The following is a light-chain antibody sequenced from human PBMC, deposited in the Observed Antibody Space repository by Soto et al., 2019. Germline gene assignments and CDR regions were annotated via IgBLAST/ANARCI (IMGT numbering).Light chain of an antibody. V-gene: IGLV2-23*01. J-gene: IGLJ1*01. CDR1: SSDVGNYNL. CDR3: CSYTRSSTYV. Sequence: QSVLTQPASVSGSPGQSITISCTGTSSDVGNYNLVSWYQQHPGKAPKLMIYEDNKRPSGVSNRFSGSKSGNTASLTISGLQAEDEADYFCCSYTRSSTYVFGPGTKFTVL. CDR2: EDN.